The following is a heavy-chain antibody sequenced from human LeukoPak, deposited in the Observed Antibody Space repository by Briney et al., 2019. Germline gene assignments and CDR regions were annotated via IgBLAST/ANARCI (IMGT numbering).Heavy chain of an antibody. CDR3: AKDVSGTYYSFDV. V-gene: IGHV4-59*02. Sequence: SETLSLTCGVSGASASSHFWSWIRHTPGMGLEWIGYISNRGSTGYNPSLRSRVTISVDAPKNEVSLNVRSVSAADTAVYYCAKDVSGTYYSFDVWGQGRTV. J-gene: IGHJ3*01. D-gene: IGHD1-26*01. CDR1: GASASSHF. CDR2: ISNRGST.